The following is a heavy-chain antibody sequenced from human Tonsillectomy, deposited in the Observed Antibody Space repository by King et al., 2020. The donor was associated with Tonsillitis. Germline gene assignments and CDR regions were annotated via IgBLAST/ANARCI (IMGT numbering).Heavy chain of an antibody. V-gene: IGHV3-53*01. D-gene: IGHD6-19*01. CDR3: ARGFGIAVAGFH. CDR1: GFTVSDND. Sequence: VQLVESGGGLIQPGGSLRLSCADSGFTVSDNDMSWVRQAPGKGLEWVSVIYSGGNTYYADSVKGRLTISRDSSKNTLYLQMNSLRADDTAVYYCARGFGIAVAGFHWGQGTLVTVSS. CDR2: IYSGGNT. J-gene: IGHJ4*02.